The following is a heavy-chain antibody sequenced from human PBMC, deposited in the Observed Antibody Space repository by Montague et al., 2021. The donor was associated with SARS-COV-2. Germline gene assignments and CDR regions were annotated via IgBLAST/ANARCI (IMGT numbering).Heavy chain of an antibody. CDR2: ISSSSSYI. CDR1: GFTFSSYS. Sequence: SLRLSCAASGFTFSSYSMNWVRQAPGKGLEWVSSISSSSSYIYYADSVKGRFTISRDNAKNSLYLQMNSLRAEDTAVYYCARGQQLVLGYYYGVDVWGQGTTVTVSS. CDR3: ARGQQLVLGYYYGVDV. D-gene: IGHD6-13*01. V-gene: IGHV3-21*01. J-gene: IGHJ6*02.